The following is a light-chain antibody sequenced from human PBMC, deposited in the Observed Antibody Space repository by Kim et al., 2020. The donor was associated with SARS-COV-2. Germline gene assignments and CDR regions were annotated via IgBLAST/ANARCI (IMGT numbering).Light chain of an antibody. CDR3: QQYNSYPLT. CDR2: KAS. CDR1: QSISSW. J-gene: IGKJ4*01. Sequence: SASVGDRGTSTCRASQSISSWLAWYQQKPGKAPKLLIYKASSLESGVPSRFSGSGSGTEFTLTISSLQPDDFATYYCQQYNSYPLTFGGGTKLEIK. V-gene: IGKV1-5*03.